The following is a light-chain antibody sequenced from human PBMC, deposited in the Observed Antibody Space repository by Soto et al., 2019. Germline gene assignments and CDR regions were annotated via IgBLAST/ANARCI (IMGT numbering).Light chain of an antibody. V-gene: IGKV3-20*01. CDR1: QSVTTR. J-gene: IGKJ5*01. CDR3: QKYGGSPIN. CDR2: GAS. Sequence: IVLTQSPVPLSLSPGEIVTPSCRASQSVTTRLAWYQHKPGQAPTLLMSGASNRASGVPVRFSGSGSGTDFTLTITRLEPEDFALYYCQKYGGSPINFGLGTRLEIK.